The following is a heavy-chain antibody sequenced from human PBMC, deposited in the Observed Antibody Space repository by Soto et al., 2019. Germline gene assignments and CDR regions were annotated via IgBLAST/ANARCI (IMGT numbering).Heavy chain of an antibody. J-gene: IGHJ6*02. D-gene: IGHD6-13*01. Sequence: EVQLLESGGGLVQPGGSLRLSCAASGFTFSSYAMSWVRQAPGKGLEWVSAISGSGGSTYYADSVKGRFTISRDNSKHTLYLQMNSLRAEDTAVYYCATDSYSSSWYRYYYYGMDVWGQGTTVTVSS. CDR3: ATDSYSSSWYRYYYYGMDV. CDR1: GFTFSSYA. CDR2: ISGSGGST. V-gene: IGHV3-23*01.